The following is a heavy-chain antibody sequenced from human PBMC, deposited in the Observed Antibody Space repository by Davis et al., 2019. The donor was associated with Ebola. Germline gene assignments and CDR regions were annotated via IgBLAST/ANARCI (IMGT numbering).Heavy chain of an antibody. Sequence: SETLSLTCTVSGGSISSGGYYWSWIRQHPGKGLEWIGYIYYSGSTYYNPSLKSRVIISVDTSKNQFSLKLSSVTAADTAVYYCARPRDRYGYMGGYYGMDVWGQGTTVTVSS. CDR2: IYYSGST. D-gene: IGHD5-18*01. V-gene: IGHV4-31*03. CDR3: ARPRDRYGYMGGYYGMDV. CDR1: GGSISSGGYY. J-gene: IGHJ6*02.